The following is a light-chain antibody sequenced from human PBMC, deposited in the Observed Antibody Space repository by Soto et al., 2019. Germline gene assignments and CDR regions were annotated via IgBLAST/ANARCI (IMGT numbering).Light chain of an antibody. J-gene: IGLJ2*01. V-gene: IGLV2-14*01. Sequence: QSALTQTAAVSGAPGQSITISCTGTSSDVGGYNYVSWYQQHPGKAPKLMIYDVSNLPSGVSNRFSGSKFGNTASLTISGLQAEDEADYCCSSYTSSSTVVFGGGTKLTVL. CDR1: SSDVGGYNY. CDR2: DVS. CDR3: SSYTSSSTVV.